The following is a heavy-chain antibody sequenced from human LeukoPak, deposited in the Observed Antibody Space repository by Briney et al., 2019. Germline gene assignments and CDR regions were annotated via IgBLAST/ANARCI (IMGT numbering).Heavy chain of an antibody. J-gene: IGHJ6*04. CDR2: IYYSGST. CDR1: GGSISSSNYY. V-gene: IGHV4-39*07. CDR3: ARDDYSNYGGV. D-gene: IGHD4-11*01. Sequence: SGTLSLTCTVPGGSISSSNYYWGWIRQPPGKGLEWIGSIYYSGSTYYNPSLKSRVTISVDTSKNQFSLKLSSVTAADTAVYYCARDDYSNYGGVWGKGTTVTVSS.